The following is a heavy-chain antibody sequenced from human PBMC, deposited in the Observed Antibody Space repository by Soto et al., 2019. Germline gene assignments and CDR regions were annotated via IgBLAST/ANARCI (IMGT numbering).Heavy chain of an antibody. Sequence: QVQLQESGPGLVKPSETLSLTCTVSGGSISSYYWSWIRQPPGKGLEWIGYIYYSGSTNYNPSLKSRVTISVDTSKTQCSLKLSSVTAADTAVYYCARLGGYSGYDYDAFDIWGQGTMVTVSS. V-gene: IGHV4-59*08. CDR1: GGSISSYY. D-gene: IGHD5-12*01. J-gene: IGHJ3*02. CDR2: IYYSGST. CDR3: ARLGGYSGYDYDAFDI.